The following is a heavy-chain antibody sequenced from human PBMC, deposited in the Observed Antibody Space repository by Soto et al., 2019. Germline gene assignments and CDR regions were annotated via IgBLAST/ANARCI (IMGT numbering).Heavy chain of an antibody. Sequence: PGGSLRLSCAASGFTFSSYAMHWVRQAPGKGLEWVAVISYDGSNKYYADSVKGRFTISRDNSKNTLYLQMNSLRAEDTAVYYCARSPTAAIYYYYGMDVWGQGTTVTVSS. CDR2: ISYDGSNK. CDR1: GFTFSSYA. D-gene: IGHD2-2*01. J-gene: IGHJ6*02. CDR3: ARSPTAAIYYYYGMDV. V-gene: IGHV3-30-3*01.